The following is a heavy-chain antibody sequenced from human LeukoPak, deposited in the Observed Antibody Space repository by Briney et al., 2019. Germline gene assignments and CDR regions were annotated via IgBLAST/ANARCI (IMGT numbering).Heavy chain of an antibody. V-gene: IGHV4-39*01. CDR1: GGSISSGSHY. CDR3: ARQIVRDGYKVDY. J-gene: IGHJ4*02. D-gene: IGHD5-24*01. Sequence: PSETLSLTCTVSGGSISSGSHYWACIRQPPGKGLEWIGTIYYSGSPYYNPSLKSRVTISVDTSKNQFSLKLSSVTAADTSVYFCARQIVRDGYKVDYWGQGTLVTVSS. CDR2: IYYSGSP.